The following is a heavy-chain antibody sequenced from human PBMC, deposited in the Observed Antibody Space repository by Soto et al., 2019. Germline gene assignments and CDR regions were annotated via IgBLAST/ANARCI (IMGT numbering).Heavy chain of an antibody. J-gene: IGHJ4*02. Sequence: SETLSLTCAVSGDSITSGAFSWSWFRQPPGKGLEWIGYIYHAASTYYNPSLKSRVTISVDRSKNQFSLKLTSVTAADTAVYYCARDGSSGPPDGGQETLVTVSS. CDR3: ARDGSSGPPD. CDR1: GDSITSGAFS. CDR2: IYHAAST. D-gene: IGHD3-22*01. V-gene: IGHV4-30-2*01.